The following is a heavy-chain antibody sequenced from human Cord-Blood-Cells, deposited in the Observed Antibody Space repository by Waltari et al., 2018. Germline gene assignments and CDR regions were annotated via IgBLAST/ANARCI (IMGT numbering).Heavy chain of an antibody. D-gene: IGHD3-22*01. Sequence: QVQLQQWGAGLCKPSETLSLPCAVYGGSFGGYSWCWTRQPPGTGLEWIGEINHSGSTNYNPSLKSRFTISVDTSKNQFSLKLSSVTAADTAVYYCASYYYYDSSGYYFDYWGQGTLVTVSS. CDR1: GGSFGGYS. CDR3: ASYYYYDSSGYYFDY. CDR2: INHSGST. V-gene: IGHV4-34*01. J-gene: IGHJ4*02.